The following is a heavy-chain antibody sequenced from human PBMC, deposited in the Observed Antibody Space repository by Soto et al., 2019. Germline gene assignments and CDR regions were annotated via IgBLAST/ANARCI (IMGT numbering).Heavy chain of an antibody. J-gene: IGHJ4*02. Sequence: GGSLRLSCAASGFTFSSNAMSWVRQAPGKGLEWVSSISGGGSYTYYADSVKGRFTISRDKSKNTLFLQMNSLRVEDTAVYYCAKDPYYFEYWGQGDLVTVSS. CDR2: ISGGGSYT. V-gene: IGHV3-23*01. CDR1: GFTFSSNA. CDR3: AKDPYYFEY.